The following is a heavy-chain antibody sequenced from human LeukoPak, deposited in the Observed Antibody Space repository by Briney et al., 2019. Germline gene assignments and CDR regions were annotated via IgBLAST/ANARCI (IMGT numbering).Heavy chain of an antibody. D-gene: IGHD3-9*01. CDR2: IYYSGST. CDR1: GGSISSYY. J-gene: IGHJ6*02. CDR3: ARDGQYYDILTGYYYYYGMDV. Sequence: PSETLSLTCTVPGGSISSYYWSWIRQPPGKGLEWIGYIYYSGSTNYNPSLKSRVTISVDTSKNQFSLKLSSVTAADTAVYYCARDGQYYDILTGYYYYYGMDVWGQGTTVTVSS. V-gene: IGHV4-59*01.